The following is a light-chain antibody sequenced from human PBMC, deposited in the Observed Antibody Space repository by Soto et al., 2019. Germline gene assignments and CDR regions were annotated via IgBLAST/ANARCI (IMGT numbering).Light chain of an antibody. CDR3: QQYNNWPFT. V-gene: IGKV3-15*01. CDR1: QSVSSN. Sequence: EIVMTQSPATLSVSPGERATLSCRASQSVSSNLAWYQQKPGQAPRLLIYGASTRATGIPARFSGSGSGTEFTLTISSLRSEDFAVYYCQQYNNWPFTFGGGTKV. J-gene: IGKJ4*01. CDR2: GAS.